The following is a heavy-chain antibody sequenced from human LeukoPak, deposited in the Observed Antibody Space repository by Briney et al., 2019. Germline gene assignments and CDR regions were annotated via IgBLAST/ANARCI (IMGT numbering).Heavy chain of an antibody. Sequence: SETLSLTCTVSGYSISSAYYWGWIRQPPGKGLEWIGSFHYSGSTYYNPSLKSRVTISVDTSKNQFSLKLSSVTAADTAVYYCARGRDYSGSYRDYYYMDVWGKGTTVTVSS. CDR2: FHYSGST. CDR3: ARGRDYSGSYRDYYYMDV. V-gene: IGHV4-38-2*02. CDR1: GYSISSAYY. J-gene: IGHJ6*03. D-gene: IGHD1-26*01.